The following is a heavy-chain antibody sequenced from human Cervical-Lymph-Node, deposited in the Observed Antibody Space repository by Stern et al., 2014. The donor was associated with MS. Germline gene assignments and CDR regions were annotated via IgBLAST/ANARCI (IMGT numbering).Heavy chain of an antibody. V-gene: IGHV1-69*01. Sequence: VQLVQSGAEGKKPGSSVKVSCKASGGTFSSYDFTWVRQAPGQGLEWMGGLMAIFRKANYAQKFQGRVTITADESTTTVYMQLSSLRPEDTGVYYCARVAPVTDDAFDIWGQGTMVTVS. J-gene: IGHJ3*02. CDR1: GGTFSSYD. D-gene: IGHD2-21*02. CDR3: ARVAPVTDDAFDI. CDR2: LMAIFRKA.